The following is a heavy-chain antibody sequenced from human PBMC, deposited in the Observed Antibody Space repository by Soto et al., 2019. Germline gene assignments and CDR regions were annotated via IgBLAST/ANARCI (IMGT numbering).Heavy chain of an antibody. D-gene: IGHD5-12*01. V-gene: IGHV3-9*01. J-gene: IGHJ4*02. CDR1: GFTFDDYA. Sequence: AGGSLRLSCAASGFTFDDYAMHWVRQAPGKGLEWVSGISWNSGSIGYADSVKGRFTISRDNAKNSLYLQMNSLRAEDTALYYCAKDKRRDGYNFQGSLDYWGQGTLVTVSS. CDR3: AKDKRRDGYNFQGSLDY. CDR2: ISWNSGSI.